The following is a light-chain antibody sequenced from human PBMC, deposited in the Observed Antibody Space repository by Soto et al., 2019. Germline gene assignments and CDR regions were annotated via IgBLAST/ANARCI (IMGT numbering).Light chain of an antibody. V-gene: IGKV1-5*01. Sequence: DIQMTQSPSTLSASVGDRVTITCRASESIRTWLAWYQHKPGKAPKFLIYDASTLESGVPSRFSGSGSGTEFTLTISSLQPDDFATYYCQQYNNYPRTFGQGTKGGYQ. CDR2: DAS. CDR1: ESIRTW. CDR3: QQYNNYPRT. J-gene: IGKJ1*01.